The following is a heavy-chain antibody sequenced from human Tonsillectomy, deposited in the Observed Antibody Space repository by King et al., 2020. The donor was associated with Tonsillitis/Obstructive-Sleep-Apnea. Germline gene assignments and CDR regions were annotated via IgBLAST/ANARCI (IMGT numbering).Heavy chain of an antibody. CDR2: IRSKANRYAT. CDR3: IRFAAPEYGDYGDY. J-gene: IGHJ4*02. D-gene: IGHD4-17*01. V-gene: IGHV3-73*02. Sequence: VQLVESGGGLVQPGGSLKLSCAASGFTFRGSAMHWVRQASGKGLEWVGRIRSKANRYATAYAASVKGRFTISRDDSKNTAYLQMNSLKTEDTAVYYCIRFAAPEYGDYGDYWGQGTLVTVSS. CDR1: GFTFRGSA.